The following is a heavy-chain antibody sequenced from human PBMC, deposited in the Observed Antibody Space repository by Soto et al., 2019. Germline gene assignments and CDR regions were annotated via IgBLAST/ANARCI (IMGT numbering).Heavy chain of an antibody. V-gene: IGHV3-48*03. Sequence: GGSLRLSCTASGFTFSNYEMNWVRQAPGKGLEWVSYTSSRGTVKYNADSVKGRFTISRDNAKNSLYLQMNSLRAEDTAVYYCTRYRWFDAWGQGTLVTVSS. CDR3: TRYRWFDA. CDR1: GFTFSNYE. CDR2: TSSRGTVK. J-gene: IGHJ5*02. D-gene: IGHD3-16*02.